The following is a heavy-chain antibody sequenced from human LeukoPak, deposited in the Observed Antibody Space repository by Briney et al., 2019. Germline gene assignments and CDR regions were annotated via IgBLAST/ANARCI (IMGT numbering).Heavy chain of an antibody. CDR2: INSGESST. CDR3: ARGDSRGYYYTSGFDP. V-gene: IGHV3-74*01. Sequence: VGALRVSCAASGYTFSNYWMRWFRHAPGKGLGWVSRINSGESSTVYADSVKGRFTISRDNAKNTLHLQMNSLRAEDTAVYYCARGDSRGYYYTSGFDPWGQGTLVTVSS. D-gene: IGHD3-22*01. CDR1: GYTFSNYW. J-gene: IGHJ5*02.